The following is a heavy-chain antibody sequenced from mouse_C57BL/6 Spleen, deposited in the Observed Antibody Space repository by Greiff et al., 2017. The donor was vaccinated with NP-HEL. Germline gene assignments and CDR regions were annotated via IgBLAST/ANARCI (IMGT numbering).Heavy chain of an antibody. D-gene: IGHD1-1*01. CDR3: ERSTTVRGYYYAMDY. CDR2: INPSNGGT. Sequence: QVQLQQPGTELVKPGASVKLSCKASGYTFTSYWMHWVKQRPGQGLEWIGNINPSNGGTNYNQKFKSKATLTVDKSSSTAYMQLSSLTSEDSAVYDCERSTTVRGYYYAMDYWGQGTSVTVSS. J-gene: IGHJ4*01. CDR1: GYTFTSYW. V-gene: IGHV1-53*01.